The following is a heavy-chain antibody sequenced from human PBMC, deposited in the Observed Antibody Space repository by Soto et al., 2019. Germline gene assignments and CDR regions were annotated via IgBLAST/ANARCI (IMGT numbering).Heavy chain of an antibody. D-gene: IGHD2-15*01. CDR1: GGSISSSSYY. CDR2: IYYSGST. Sequence: QLQLQESGPGLVKPSETLSLTCTVSGGSISSSSYYWGWIRQPPGKGLEWIGSIYYSGSTYYNPSLKSRVTISVDTSKNQFSLKLSSVTAADTAVYYCAPHQPKFDGYCSGGSCYSGYWFDPWGQGTLVTVSS. J-gene: IGHJ5*02. CDR3: APHQPKFDGYCSGGSCYSGYWFDP. V-gene: IGHV4-39*01.